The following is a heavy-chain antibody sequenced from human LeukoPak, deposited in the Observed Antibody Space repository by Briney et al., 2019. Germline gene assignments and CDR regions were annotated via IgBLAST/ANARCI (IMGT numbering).Heavy chain of an antibody. Sequence: PGGSLRLSCAASGFTFSDYYMSWIRQAPGKGLEWVSYISSSGSTIYYADSVKGRFTISRDNAKSSVYLQMNSLRAEDTAVYYCARPSGSYRYYYDYGMDVCGQGTTVTVSS. D-gene: IGHD1-26*01. CDR2: ISSSGSTI. J-gene: IGHJ6*02. CDR3: ARPSGSYRYYYDYGMDV. CDR1: GFTFSDYY. V-gene: IGHV3-11*01.